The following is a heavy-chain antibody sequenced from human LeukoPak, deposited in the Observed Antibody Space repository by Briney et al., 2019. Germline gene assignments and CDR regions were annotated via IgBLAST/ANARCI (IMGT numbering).Heavy chain of an antibody. CDR3: ARGPTYCSSSSCLQGE. V-gene: IGHV4-61*02. CDR1: GGSISSGSYY. J-gene: IGHJ4*02. D-gene: IGHD2-15*01. Sequence: SETLSLTCTVSGGSISSGSYYWSWIRQPAGKGLEWIGRIYTSGSTNYNPSLKSRVTISVDTSKNQSSQKLSSVTAADTAVYYCARGPTYCSSSSCLQGEWGQGTLVTVSS. CDR2: IYTSGST.